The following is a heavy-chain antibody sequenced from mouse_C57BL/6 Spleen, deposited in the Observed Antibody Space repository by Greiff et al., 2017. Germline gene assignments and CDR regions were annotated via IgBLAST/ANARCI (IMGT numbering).Heavy chain of an antibody. CDR1: GYAFSSYW. D-gene: IGHD1-3*01. V-gene: IGHV1-80*01. CDR2: IYPGDGDT. Sequence: QVQLKESGAELVKPGASVKISCKASGYAFSSYWMNWVKQRPGKGLEWIGQIYPGDGDTNYNGKFKGKATLTADKSSSTAYMQLSSLTSEDSAVYFCARGYKDYYAMDYWGQGTSVTVSS. J-gene: IGHJ4*01. CDR3: ARGYKDYYAMDY.